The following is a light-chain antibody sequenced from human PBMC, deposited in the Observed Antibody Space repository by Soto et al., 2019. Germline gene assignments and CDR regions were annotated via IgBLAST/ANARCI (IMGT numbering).Light chain of an antibody. V-gene: IGKV1-39*01. CDR3: QQSYSSPLT. CDR1: HSISSN. CDR2: AAS. J-gene: IGKJ4*01. Sequence: DIQMTQSPSSLSASVGDTVTITCRASHSISSNLNWYQQKPGKAPKLLIYAASSLQSGVPSRFSGSGSGTDFTLTISSLQPEDFATYYCQQSYSSPLTFGGGTRVEIK.